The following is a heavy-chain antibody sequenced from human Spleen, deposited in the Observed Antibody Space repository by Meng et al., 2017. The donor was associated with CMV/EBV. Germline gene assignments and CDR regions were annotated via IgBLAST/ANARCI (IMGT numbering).Heavy chain of an antibody. V-gene: IGHV3-73*01. CDR1: SA. CDR3: TTQTYYYDSDGFYHWFDL. Sequence: SARYVGRKASGKGLESIGRSRSKANNYAKVYAASVKGRFNISIEDSKNTAYLQMNSLKADDTAVYYCTTQTYYYDSDGFYHWFDLWGHGTLVTVSS. D-gene: IGHD3-22*01. J-gene: IGHJ5*02. CDR2: SRSKANNYAK.